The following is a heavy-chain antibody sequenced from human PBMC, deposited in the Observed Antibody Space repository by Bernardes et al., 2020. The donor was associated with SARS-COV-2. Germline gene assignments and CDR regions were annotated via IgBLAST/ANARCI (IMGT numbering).Heavy chain of an antibody. CDR1: GFTFSSYS. D-gene: IGHD3-22*01. CDR2: ISSSSSYI. V-gene: IGHV3-21*01. J-gene: IGHJ4*02. Sequence: GGSLRLSCAASGFTFSSYSMNWVRQAPGKGLEWVSSISSSSSYIYYADSVKGRFTISRDNAKNSLYLQMNSLRAEDTAVYYCARASITMIVVVTDDPLDYWGQGTLVTVSS. CDR3: ARASITMIVVVTDDPLDY.